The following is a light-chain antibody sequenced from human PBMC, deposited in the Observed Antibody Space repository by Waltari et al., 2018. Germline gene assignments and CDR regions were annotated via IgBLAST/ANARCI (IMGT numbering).Light chain of an antibody. CDR2: ANK. Sequence: QPVLTQPPSVSAAEGQKVTISCPGSSPNVGEHYAAWYQHMQITGPRLLIYANKLRPSGIPDRFSGSKSGTSATLAITGLQTGDEADYYCGTWDSSLSVVVFGGGTKLTAL. CDR1: SPNVGEHY. CDR3: GTWDSSLSVVV. J-gene: IGLJ2*01. V-gene: IGLV1-51*02.